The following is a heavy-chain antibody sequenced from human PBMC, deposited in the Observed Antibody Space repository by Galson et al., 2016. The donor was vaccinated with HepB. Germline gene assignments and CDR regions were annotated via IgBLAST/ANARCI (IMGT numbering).Heavy chain of an antibody. Sequence: SVKVSCKASGYTFTSYDINWVRQASGQGLEWMGWMNPSSGNTGYAQNFQGRVTMTRNTSIGAAYLELSSLRSEDTAVYYCARHSGADMDVWGQGTTVTVSS. CDR2: MNPSSGNT. J-gene: IGHJ6*02. D-gene: IGHD1-26*01. V-gene: IGHV1-8*01. CDR1: GYTFTSYD. CDR3: ARHSGADMDV.